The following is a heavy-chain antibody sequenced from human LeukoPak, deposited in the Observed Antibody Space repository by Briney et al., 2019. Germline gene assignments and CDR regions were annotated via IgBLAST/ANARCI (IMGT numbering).Heavy chain of an antibody. CDR1: GFTFSSYA. D-gene: IGHD6-13*01. J-gene: IGHJ5*02. Sequence: GGSLRLSCAASGFTFSSYAMSWVRQAPGKGLEWVSAISGSGGSTYYADSVKGRFTISRDNSKNTLYLQMNSLRAEDTAVYYCAKERVYSSSPEATRNWFDPWGQGTLVTVSS. CDR3: AKERVYSSSPEATRNWFDP. CDR2: ISGSGGST. V-gene: IGHV3-23*01.